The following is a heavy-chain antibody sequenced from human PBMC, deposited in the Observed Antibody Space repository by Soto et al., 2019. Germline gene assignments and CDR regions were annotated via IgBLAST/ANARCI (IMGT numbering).Heavy chain of an antibody. CDR2: IYYRWST. CDR1: GGSISSYY. V-gene: IGHV4-59*01. J-gene: IGHJ4*02. Sequence: SETLSLTCTVSGGSISSYYLSWIRQPPGKGLEWIGDIYYRWSTNYNPSLKSRVTISEDTPKNHLSLNLRPVTSADTAVYYCERRYGGNFDTWGKETLVTVSS. CDR3: ERRYGGNFDT. D-gene: IGHD4-17*01.